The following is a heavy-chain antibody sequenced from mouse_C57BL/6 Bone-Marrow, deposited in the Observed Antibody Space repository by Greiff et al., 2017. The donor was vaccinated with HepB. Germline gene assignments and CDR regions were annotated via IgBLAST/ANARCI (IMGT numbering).Heavy chain of an antibody. CDR3: ARSGYGSPWYFDV. D-gene: IGHD1-1*01. CDR2: IYPGDGDT. J-gene: IGHJ1*03. V-gene: IGHV1-80*01. CDR1: GYAFSSYW. Sequence: QVQLQQSGAELVKPGASVKISCKASGYAFSSYWMNWVKQRPGKGLEWIGQIYPGDGDTNYNGKFKGKATLTADKSSSTAYMQLSSLTSEDSAVYFCARSGYGSPWYFDVWGTGTTVTVSS.